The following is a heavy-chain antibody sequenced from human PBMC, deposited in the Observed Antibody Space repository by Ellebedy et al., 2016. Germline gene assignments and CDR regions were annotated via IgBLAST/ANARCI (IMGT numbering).Heavy chain of an antibody. D-gene: IGHD3-22*01. CDR1: GYTFTSYY. CDR3: ARDDYYDSSGYTKPDY. CDR2: INPSGGST. Sequence: ASVKVSXXASGYTFTSYYMHWVRQAPGQGLEWMGIINPSGGSTSYAQKFQGRVTMTRDTSTSTVYMELSSLRSEDTAVYYCARDDYYDSSGYTKPDYWGQGTLVTVSS. V-gene: IGHV1-46*01. J-gene: IGHJ4*02.